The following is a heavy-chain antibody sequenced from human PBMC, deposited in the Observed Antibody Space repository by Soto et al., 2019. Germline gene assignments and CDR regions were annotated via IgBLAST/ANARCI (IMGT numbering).Heavy chain of an antibody. Sequence: SVKVSCKASGGTFSSYAISWVRQAPGQGLEWMGGIIPIFGTANYAQKFQGRVTITADESTSTAYMELSSLRSEDTAVYYCAGIAGRGRAAATLYYYYGMDVWGQGTTVTVSS. CDR2: IIPIFGTA. CDR3: AGIAGRGRAAATLYYYYGMDV. D-gene: IGHD2-15*01. CDR1: GGTFSSYA. V-gene: IGHV1-69*13. J-gene: IGHJ6*02.